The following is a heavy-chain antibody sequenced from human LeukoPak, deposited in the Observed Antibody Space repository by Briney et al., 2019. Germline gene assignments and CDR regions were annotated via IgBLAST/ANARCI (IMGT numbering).Heavy chain of an antibody. J-gene: IGHJ4*02. Sequence: SETLSLTCTVSGYSISSGYYWSWIRQPPGKGLEWIGSIYHSGSTYYNPSLKSRVTISVDTSRDQFSLNLSSVTAADTAVYYCAREAFSSGYYDDYWGQGTLVTVSS. D-gene: IGHD3-22*01. CDR1: GYSISSGYY. CDR3: AREAFSSGYYDDY. V-gene: IGHV4-38-2*02. CDR2: IYHSGST.